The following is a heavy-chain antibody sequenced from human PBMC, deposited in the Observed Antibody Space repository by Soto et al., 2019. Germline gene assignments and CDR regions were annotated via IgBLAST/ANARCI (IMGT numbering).Heavy chain of an antibody. V-gene: IGHV1-18*01. Sequence: GASVKVSCKASGYTFRNYGISWVRQVPGHGLEWMAWISAYNGNTFYAQKVQDRVTMTTDRSTSTAYMELRSLTSDDTAVYYCARDRPLWELLHGDYYYYGMDVWGQGTTVTVSS. J-gene: IGHJ6*02. CDR1: GYTFRNYG. CDR3: ARDRPLWELLHGDYYYYGMDV. D-gene: IGHD2-15*01. CDR2: ISAYNGNT.